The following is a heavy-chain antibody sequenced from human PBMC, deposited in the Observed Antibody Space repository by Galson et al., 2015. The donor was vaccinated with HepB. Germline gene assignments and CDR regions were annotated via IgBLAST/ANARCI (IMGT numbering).Heavy chain of an antibody. D-gene: IGHD3-3*01. CDR3: AREGGSYDFWSGYYYYGMDV. Sequence: SLRLSCAATGFTFSSYAMHWVRQAPGKGLEWVAVISYDGSNKYYADSVKGRFTISRDNSKNTLYLQMNSLRAEDTAVYYCAREGGSYDFWSGYYYYGMDVWGQGTTATVSS. CDR1: GFTFSSYA. J-gene: IGHJ6*02. V-gene: IGHV3-30*04. CDR2: ISYDGSNK.